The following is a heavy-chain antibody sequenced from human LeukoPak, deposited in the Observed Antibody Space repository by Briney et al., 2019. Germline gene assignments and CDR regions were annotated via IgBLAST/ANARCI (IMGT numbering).Heavy chain of an antibody. CDR2: VFYDGSS. Sequence: PSETLSLTCAVYGGSFSGYYWSCIRQPPGKGLEWIGSVFYDGSSDYSPSLKSRVTISVDTSKNQFSLKLSSVTAADTAVYYCARGVAIAAAGKLYAFDIWGQGTMVTVSS. J-gene: IGHJ3*02. D-gene: IGHD6-13*01. CDR3: ARGVAIAAAGKLYAFDI. CDR1: GGSFSGYY. V-gene: IGHV4-34*01.